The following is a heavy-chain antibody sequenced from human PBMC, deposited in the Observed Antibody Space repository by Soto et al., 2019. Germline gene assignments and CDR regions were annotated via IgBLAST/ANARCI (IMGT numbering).Heavy chain of an antibody. J-gene: IGHJ5*02. V-gene: IGHV2-5*01. D-gene: IGHD2-15*01. CDR2: IYWNDYK. CDR3: AHTGVVAATGVALSDP. Sequence: QITLKESGPTLVKPTQTLTLTCTFSGFSLSTSGVGVGWIRQPPGKALEWLSLIYWNDYKRFSPSLGSRLTSHKDPSKNQVVLTRANLDPVDPATYSWAHTGVVAATGVALSDPWGQGTLVPVSS. CDR1: GFSLSTSGVG.